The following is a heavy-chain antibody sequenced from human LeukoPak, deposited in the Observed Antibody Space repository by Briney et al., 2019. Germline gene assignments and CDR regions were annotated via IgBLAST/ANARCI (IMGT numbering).Heavy chain of an antibody. CDR1: GYSFTSYW. CDR3: ARLPYYASGSYPYLDY. V-gene: IGHV5-51*01. D-gene: IGHD3-10*01. Sequence: GESLKISCKGSGYSFTSYWIGWVRQMPGKGLEWMGIIYPGDSDTRYSPSFQGQVTISADKSISTAYLQWSSLRASDTAMYYCARLPYYASGSYPYLDYWGQGTLVTVSS. J-gene: IGHJ4*02. CDR2: IYPGDSDT.